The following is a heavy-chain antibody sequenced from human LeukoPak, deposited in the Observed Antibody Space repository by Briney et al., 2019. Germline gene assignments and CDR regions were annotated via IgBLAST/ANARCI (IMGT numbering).Heavy chain of an antibody. CDR1: GFTFSSYE. CDR2: ISSSGSTI. Sequence: GGSLRLSCAASGFTFSSYEMKWVRQAPGKGLEWVSYISSSGSTIYYADSVKGRFTISRDNAKNSLYLQMNSLRAEDTAVYYCARDRRVVTYYYFDYWGQGTLVTVSS. CDR3: ARDRRVVTYYYFDY. V-gene: IGHV3-48*03. D-gene: IGHD2-21*02. J-gene: IGHJ4*02.